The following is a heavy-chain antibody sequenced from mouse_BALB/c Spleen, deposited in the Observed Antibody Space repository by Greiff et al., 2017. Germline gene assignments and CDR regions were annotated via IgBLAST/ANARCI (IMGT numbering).Heavy chain of an antibody. J-gene: IGHJ2*01. CDR1: GFAFSSYD. CDR2: ISSGGGST. D-gene: IGHD1-2*01. CDR3: ARHDYYGYVNY. Sequence: EVMLVESGGGLVKPGGSLKLSCAASGFAFSSYDMSWVRQTPEKRLEWVAYISSGGGSTYYPDTVKGRFTISRDNAKNTLYLQMSSLKSEDTAMYYCARHDYYGYVNYWGQGTTLTVSS. V-gene: IGHV5-12-1*01.